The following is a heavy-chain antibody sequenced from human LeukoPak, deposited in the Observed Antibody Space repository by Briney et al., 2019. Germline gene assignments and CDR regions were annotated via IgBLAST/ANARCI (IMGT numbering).Heavy chain of an antibody. Sequence: SETLSLTCTVSGGSISSYYWSWIRQPPGKGLEWIGYIYYSGSTNYNPSLKSRVTISVDTSKNQFSLKLSSVTAADTAVYYCAGDYGDSYYFDYWGQGTLVTVSS. J-gene: IGHJ4*02. D-gene: IGHD4-17*01. CDR1: GGSISSYY. V-gene: IGHV4-59*12. CDR2: IYYSGST. CDR3: AGDYGDSYYFDY.